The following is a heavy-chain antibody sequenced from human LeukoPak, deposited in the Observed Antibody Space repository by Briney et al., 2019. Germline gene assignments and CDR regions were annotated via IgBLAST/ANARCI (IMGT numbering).Heavy chain of an antibody. CDR3: ARVNIGGVVWRSRQPYYFDY. CDR1: GFTFSDYY. Sequence: GGSLRLSCAASGFTFSDYYMSWIRQAPGKGLEWVSYISSSGSTIYYADSVKGRFTISRDNAKNSLCLQMNSLRAEDTAVYYCARVNIGGVVWRSRQPYYFDYWGQGTLVTVSS. V-gene: IGHV3-11*01. J-gene: IGHJ4*02. CDR2: ISSSGSTI. D-gene: IGHD2-15*01.